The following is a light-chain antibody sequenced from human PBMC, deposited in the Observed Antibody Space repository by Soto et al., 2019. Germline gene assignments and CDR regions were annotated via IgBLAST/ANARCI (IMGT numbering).Light chain of an antibody. CDR1: QSVSISH. V-gene: IGKV3-20*01. CDR3: QQYGSSPRK. CDR2: GAS. J-gene: IGKJ1*01. Sequence: EIVLTQSPGTLSLSRGERATLSCRASQSVSISHLAWYQQKPGQAPRLLISGASSRATGIPDRFTGSGSGTDLTLTISRLEPQDFAVHYCQQYGSSPRKFRQGTQVDI.